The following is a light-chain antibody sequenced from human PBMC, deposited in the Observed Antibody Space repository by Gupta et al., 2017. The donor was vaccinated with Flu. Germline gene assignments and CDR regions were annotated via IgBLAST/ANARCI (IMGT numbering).Light chain of an antibody. CDR1: NSDVGTYKY. CDR3: SSRTSSSTLV. CDR2: EVS. Sequence: QSALTQPASVSGSPGQSITISCTGTNSDVGTYKYVSWYQQHPGKAPKLMICEVSNRPSGVSSGFSGSKSGTTASLTISGHQAEDEAVYYCSSRTSSSTLVFGGGTKLTVL. J-gene: IGLJ3*02. V-gene: IGLV2-14*01.